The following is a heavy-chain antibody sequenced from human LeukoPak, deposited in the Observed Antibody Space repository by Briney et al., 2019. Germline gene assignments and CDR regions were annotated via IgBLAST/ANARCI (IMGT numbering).Heavy chain of an antibody. V-gene: IGHV3-48*01. CDR3: ARDTPTGSGYYFPSVVDY. Sequence: GGSLRLSCAASGFTFSSYNMNWVRQAPGKGLEWFSYISRSSGIIYYGDSVKGRFTISRDYAKNSLYLQMNSLRAEDTAVYYCARDTPTGSGYYFPSVVDYWGQGTLVTVSS. J-gene: IGHJ4*02. CDR1: GFTFSSYN. CDR2: ISRSSGII. D-gene: IGHD3-22*01.